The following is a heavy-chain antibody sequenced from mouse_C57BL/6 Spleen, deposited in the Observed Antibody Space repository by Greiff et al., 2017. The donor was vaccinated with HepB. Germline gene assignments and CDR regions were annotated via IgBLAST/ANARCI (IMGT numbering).Heavy chain of an antibody. CDR1: GYAFSSSW. J-gene: IGHJ1*03. D-gene: IGHD1-1*01. CDR2: IYPGDGDT. V-gene: IGHV1-82*01. CDR3: ARRGLYYGSSHWYFDV. Sequence: QVQLKQSGPELVKPGASVKISCKASGYAFSSSWMNWVKQRPGKGLEWIGRIYPGDGDTNYNGKFKGKATLTADKSSSTAYMQLSSLTSEDSAVYFCARRGLYYGSSHWYFDVWGTGTTVTVSS.